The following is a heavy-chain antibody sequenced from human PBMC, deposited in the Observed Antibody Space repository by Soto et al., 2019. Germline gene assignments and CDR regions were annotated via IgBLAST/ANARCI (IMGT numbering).Heavy chain of an antibody. V-gene: IGHV4-4*02. CDR1: SGSISSSNW. CDR3: ERCGRGYCSGGSCLRGYYYYMDV. CDR2: IYHSGST. Sequence: QVQLQESGPGLVKPSGTLSLTCAVSSGSISSSNWWRWVRQPPGKGLEWIGEIYHSGSTNYNPSLQSRATISVDKSKNQFSLKLSSVTAADTAVYYCERCGRGYCSGGSCLRGYYYYMDVWGKGTTVTVSS. D-gene: IGHD2-15*01. J-gene: IGHJ6*03.